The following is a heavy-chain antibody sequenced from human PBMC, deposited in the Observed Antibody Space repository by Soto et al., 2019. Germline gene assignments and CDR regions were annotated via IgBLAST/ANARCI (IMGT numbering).Heavy chain of an antibody. CDR1: GYTFTSYA. V-gene: IGHV1-3*01. Sequence: GASVKVSCKASGYTFTSYAMHWVRQAPGQRLEWMGWINAGNGNTKYSQKFQGRVTITRDTSASTAYMELSSLRAEDTAVYYCARDPLWGTAMVLWYFDLWGRGTLVTVS. D-gene: IGHD5-18*01. J-gene: IGHJ2*01. CDR2: INAGNGNT. CDR3: ARDPLWGTAMVLWYFDL.